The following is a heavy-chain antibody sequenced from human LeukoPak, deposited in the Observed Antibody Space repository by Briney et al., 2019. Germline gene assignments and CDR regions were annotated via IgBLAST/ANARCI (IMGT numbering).Heavy chain of an antibody. CDR1: GFTFSTYS. CDR3: ASQLVYSYGPYCGGDCQGWSY. Sequence: PGGSLRLSCAASGFTFSTYSMNWVRQAPGKGLEWVSYIDSSGTTIYYADSVQGRFSISRDNAKNSLYLQMNSLRAEDTAVYYCASQLVYSYGPYCGGDCQGWSYWGQGTLVTVSS. V-gene: IGHV3-48*01. CDR2: IDSSGTTI. J-gene: IGHJ4*02. D-gene: IGHD2-21*01.